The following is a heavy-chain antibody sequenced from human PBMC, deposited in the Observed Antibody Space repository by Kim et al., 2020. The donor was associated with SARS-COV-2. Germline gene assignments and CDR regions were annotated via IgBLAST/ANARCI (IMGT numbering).Heavy chain of an antibody. CDR1: GGSISSSNW. CDR2: IYHSGST. V-gene: IGHV4-4*02. J-gene: IGHJ6*02. D-gene: IGHD6-13*01. CDR3: ARDQAAAGTDYYGMDV. Sequence: SETLSLTCAVSGGSISSSNWWSWVRQPPGKGLEWIGEIYHSGSTNYNPSLKSRVTISVDKSKNQFSLKLSSVTAADTAVYYCARDQAAAGTDYYGMDVWGQGTMVTVSS.